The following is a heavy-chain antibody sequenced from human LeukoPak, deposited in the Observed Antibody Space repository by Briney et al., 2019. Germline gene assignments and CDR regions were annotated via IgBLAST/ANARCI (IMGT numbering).Heavy chain of an antibody. CDR3: AKDPSYNWNYLTY. D-gene: IGHD1-20*01. CDR1: EFSVGSNY. CDR2: IYSGGST. V-gene: IGHV3-66*01. J-gene: IGHJ4*02. Sequence: GGSLRLSCAASEFSVGSNYMTWVRQAPGKGLEWVSLIYSGGSTYYADSVEGRFTISRDNSKNTLYLQMISLRAEDTAVYYCAKDPSYNWNYLTYWGQGTLVTVSS.